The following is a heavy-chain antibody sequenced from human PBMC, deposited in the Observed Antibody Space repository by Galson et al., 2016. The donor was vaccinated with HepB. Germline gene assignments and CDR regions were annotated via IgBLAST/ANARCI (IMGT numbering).Heavy chain of an antibody. CDR2: IYYSGST. J-gene: IGHJ2*01. CDR3: ARGDSSWGYWYFDL. Sequence: LSLTCTVSGGSVSSGSYYWSWIRQPPGKGLEWIGYIYYSGSTNYNPFLKSRVTISVDTSKNQFSLKLSSVTAADTAVYYCARGDSSWGYWYFDLWGRGTLVTVSS. D-gene: IGHD6-13*01. V-gene: IGHV4-61*01. CDR1: GGSVSSGSYY.